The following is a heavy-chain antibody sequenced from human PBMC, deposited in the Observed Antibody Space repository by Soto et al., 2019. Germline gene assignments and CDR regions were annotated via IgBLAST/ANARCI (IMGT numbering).Heavy chain of an antibody. CDR1: GGSISSGGYY. J-gene: IGHJ4*02. CDR2: IYYSGST. Sequence: SETLSLTCTVSGGSISSGGYYWSWIRQHPGKGLEWIGYIYYSGSTYYNPSLKSRVTISVDTSKNQFSLKLSSVTAADTAVYYCATYCSGGRCYLDYWGQGTLVTVSS. CDR3: ATYCSGGRCYLDY. V-gene: IGHV4-31*03. D-gene: IGHD2-15*01.